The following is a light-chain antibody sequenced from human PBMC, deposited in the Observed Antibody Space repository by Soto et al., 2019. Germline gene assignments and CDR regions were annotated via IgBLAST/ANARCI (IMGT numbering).Light chain of an antibody. CDR2: DAS. V-gene: IGKV3-11*01. CDR3: QQCYNWPQWT. Sequence: EIVLTQSPGTLSLSQGERATLSCRTSHTVSITYLTWCQQKPGQAPRLLIYDASNRATGIPARFSGSGSGTDFTLTISSLEPEDFALYYCQQCYNWPQWTFGQVTKVDVK. CDR1: HTVSITY. J-gene: IGKJ1*01.